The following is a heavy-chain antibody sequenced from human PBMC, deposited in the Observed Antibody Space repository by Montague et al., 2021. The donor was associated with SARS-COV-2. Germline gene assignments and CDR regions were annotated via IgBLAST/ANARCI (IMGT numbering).Heavy chain of an antibody. CDR2: ISYEGSIQ. J-gene: IGHJ4*02. Sequence: SLRLSCAASGFTFSSYGMHWVRQAPGQGLEWVAVISYEGSIQYYADSVKGRFAISRDWSKNTLYLQMSSLRPEDAAVYYCAKDTTIFWFERGRGTFDNWGRGTLAAVSS. V-gene: IGHV3-30*18. D-gene: IGHD3-10*01. CDR3: AKDTTIFWFERGRGTFDN. CDR1: GFTFSSYG.